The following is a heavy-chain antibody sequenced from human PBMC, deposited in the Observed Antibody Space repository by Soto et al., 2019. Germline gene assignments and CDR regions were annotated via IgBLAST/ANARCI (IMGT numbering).Heavy chain of an antibody. CDR3: ARTTAVPNTLRSRYFFDY. CDR2: VYYSGTT. Sequence: SETLSLTCSVSGGSVSNKTYYWSWIRQPPGKRLEWIGYVYYSGTTNYNPSLESRVTISVDLSKNQFSLRLSSVTTADTALYYCARTTAVPNTLRSRYFFDYWGQGTLVTVSS. D-gene: IGHD4-17*01. J-gene: IGHJ4*02. V-gene: IGHV4-61*01. CDR1: GGSVSNKTYY.